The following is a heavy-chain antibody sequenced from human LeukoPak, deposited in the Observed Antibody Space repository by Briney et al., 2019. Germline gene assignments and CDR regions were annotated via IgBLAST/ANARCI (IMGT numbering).Heavy chain of an antibody. CDR3: ARDHHSSSWYPFDY. J-gene: IGHJ4*02. Sequence: GGSLRLSCAASGFTFSSYSMNWVRQAPGKGLEWVSSISSSSSYIYYADSVKGRFTISRDNAKNSLYLQMNSLRAEDTAVYYCARDHHSSSWYPFDYWGQGTLVTVSS. CDR1: GFTFSSYS. V-gene: IGHV3-21*01. CDR2: ISSSSSYI. D-gene: IGHD6-13*01.